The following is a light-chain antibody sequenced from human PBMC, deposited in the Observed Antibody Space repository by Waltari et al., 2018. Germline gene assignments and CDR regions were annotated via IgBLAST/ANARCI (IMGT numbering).Light chain of an antibody. J-gene: IGKJ1*01. Sequence: EIVMTHSPATLSVSPGEEDTLSCRASQSVGNTLAWFQQRPGQPPRLLIYDASSRAAGVPTSFSGSGSGTEFTLTINSLQSDDFASYFCQQYVKWPWTFGQGTKVEI. V-gene: IGKV3D-15*01. CDR2: DAS. CDR3: QQYVKWPWT. CDR1: QSVGNT.